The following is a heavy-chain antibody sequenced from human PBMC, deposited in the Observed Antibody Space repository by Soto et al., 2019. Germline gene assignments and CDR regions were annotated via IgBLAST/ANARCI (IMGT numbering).Heavy chain of an antibody. CDR3: ARDKITGLFDY. Sequence: SETLSLTCAVYGVSFSGYYWTWIRQPPGTGLEWIGEINHSGSTNYNPSLKSRVTISVDTSKNQFSLKLTSVTAADTGVYYCARDKITGLFDYWGQGTLVTVSS. V-gene: IGHV4-34*01. D-gene: IGHD2-8*02. CDR2: INHSGST. CDR1: GVSFSGYY. J-gene: IGHJ4*02.